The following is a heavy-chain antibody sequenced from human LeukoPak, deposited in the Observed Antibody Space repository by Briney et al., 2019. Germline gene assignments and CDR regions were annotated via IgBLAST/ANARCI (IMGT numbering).Heavy chain of an antibody. J-gene: IGHJ4*02. CDR1: GYTFTSYT. D-gene: IGHD2-15*01. Sequence: ASVKVSCKASGYTFTSYTMHWVRQAPGQRLEWMGWINTGNGNTKYSQEFQGRVTITRDTSASTAYMELRSLRSDDTAVYYCARDFTYSQSFDYWGQGTLVTVSS. V-gene: IGHV1-3*04. CDR2: INTGNGNT. CDR3: ARDFTYSQSFDY.